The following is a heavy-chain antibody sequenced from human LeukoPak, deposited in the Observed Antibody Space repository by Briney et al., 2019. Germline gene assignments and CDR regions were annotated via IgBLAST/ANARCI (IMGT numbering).Heavy chain of an antibody. CDR3: AREKSLGASVDV. CDR1: GGSISSGGYY. J-gene: IGHJ6*02. V-gene: IGHV4-31*03. CDR2: IYYSGST. D-gene: IGHD1-26*01. Sequence: SETLSLTCTVSGGSISSGGYYWSWIRQHPGKGLEWIGYIYYSGSTYYNPSLKSRVTISVDTSKNQFSLKLSSVTAADTAVYYCAREKSLGASVDVWGQGTTVTVSS.